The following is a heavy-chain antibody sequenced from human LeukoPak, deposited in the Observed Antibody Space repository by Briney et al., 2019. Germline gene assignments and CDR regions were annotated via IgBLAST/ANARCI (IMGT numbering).Heavy chain of an antibody. Sequence: ASVKVSCKTSGYTFTNYGVSWVRQAPGQGLEWMGWINPNSGGTNYAQKFQGRVTMTRDTSISTAYMELSRLRSDDTAVYYCARLLGYGPFQHWGQGTLVTVSS. CDR3: ARLLGYGPFQH. V-gene: IGHV1-2*02. D-gene: IGHD3-16*01. CDR2: INPNSGGT. CDR1: GYTFTNYG. J-gene: IGHJ1*01.